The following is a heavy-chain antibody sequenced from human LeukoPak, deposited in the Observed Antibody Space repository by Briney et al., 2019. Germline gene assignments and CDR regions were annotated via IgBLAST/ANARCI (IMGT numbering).Heavy chain of an antibody. J-gene: IGHJ5*02. D-gene: IGHD2-15*01. V-gene: IGHV1-69*06. Sequence: SSVKFSCKASGGTFSSYAISWVRQAPGEGLEWMRGIIPIFDTANYAQKFQGRVTITADKSTSTAYMELSSLRSEDTAVYYCARDPNQYCSGGSCYRWFDPWGQGTLVTVSS. CDR1: GGTFSSYA. CDR3: ARDPNQYCSGGSCYRWFDP. CDR2: IIPIFDTA.